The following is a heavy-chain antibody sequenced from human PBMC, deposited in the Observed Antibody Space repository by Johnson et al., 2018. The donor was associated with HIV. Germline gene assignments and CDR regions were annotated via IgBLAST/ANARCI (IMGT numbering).Heavy chain of an antibody. J-gene: IGHJ3*01. CDR3: AKDVFYSYGRDAFDL. D-gene: IGHD5-18*01. CDR1: GFTFDDYA. CDR2: IRWNSGRI. Sequence: VQLVESGGGLVQPGRSLRLSCAASGFTFDDYAMHRVRQAPGKGLERVSGIRWNSGRIGYADSVKGRFTISRDDAKNSLYLQMNSLRAEDTALYYCAKDVFYSYGRDAFDLWGQGTMVTVSS. V-gene: IGHV3-9*01.